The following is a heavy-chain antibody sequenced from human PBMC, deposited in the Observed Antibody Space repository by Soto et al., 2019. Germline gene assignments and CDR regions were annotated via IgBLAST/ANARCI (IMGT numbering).Heavy chain of an antibody. CDR2: ISWNSGNI. V-gene: IGHV3-9*01. CDR1: GFVFDDYA. CDR3: ATDTDPGEVLDVSYFDH. J-gene: IGHJ4*02. D-gene: IGHD3-10*01. Sequence: EVQLVESGGGLVQPGRSLRLSCEASGFVFDDYAMHWVRQPPGKGLEWVSSISWNSGNIGYADSMKGRFTISRDNAKNSLYLQMSSLGTDDTALYYCATDTDPGEVLDVSYFDHWGRGTLVTVSS.